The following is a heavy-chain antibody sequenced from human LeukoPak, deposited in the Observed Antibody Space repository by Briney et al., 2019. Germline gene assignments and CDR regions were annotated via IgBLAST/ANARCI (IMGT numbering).Heavy chain of an antibody. J-gene: IGHJ4*02. V-gene: IGHV3-30-3*01. CDR2: ISYDGSNK. D-gene: IGHD2-2*01. Sequence: GGSLRLSCAASGFTFSSYAMHWVRQAPGKGLEWVAVISYDGSNKYYADSVKGRFTISRDNSKNTLYLQMNSLRAEDTAVYYCATDVVPAAISNYWGQGTLVTVSS. CDR3: ATDVVPAAISNY. CDR1: GFTFSSYA.